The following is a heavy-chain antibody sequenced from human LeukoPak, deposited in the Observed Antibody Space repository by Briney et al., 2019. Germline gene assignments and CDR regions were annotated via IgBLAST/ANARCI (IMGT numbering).Heavy chain of an antibody. J-gene: IGHJ4*02. CDR1: GFTFSSYS. CDR2: ISSSSTYI. Sequence: GGSLRLSCAASGFTFSSYSINWVRQAPGKGLEWVSSISSSSTYIYYADSVKGRSTISRDNAKNPLYLQMNSLRAEDTAVYYCARDRGRKQYYFDYWGQGTLVTVSS. V-gene: IGHV3-21*06. CDR3: ARDRGRKQYYFDY. D-gene: IGHD1-26*01.